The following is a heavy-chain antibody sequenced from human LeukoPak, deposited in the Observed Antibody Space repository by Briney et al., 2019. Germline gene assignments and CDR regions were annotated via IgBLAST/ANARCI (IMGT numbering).Heavy chain of an antibody. D-gene: IGHD4-17*01. CDR3: AREGAVNDYGEYRPFDY. J-gene: IGHJ4*02. CDR1: GFTFTTYS. CDR2: ISSNGGSV. V-gene: IGHV3-64*01. Sequence: GGSLRLSXAASGFTFTTYSMVWVRQSPGKGLEYVSAISSNGGSVHYANPVKGRFTISRDNSKNTLYLQMGSLRAEDMAVYYCAREGAVNDYGEYRPFDYWGQGTLVTVSS.